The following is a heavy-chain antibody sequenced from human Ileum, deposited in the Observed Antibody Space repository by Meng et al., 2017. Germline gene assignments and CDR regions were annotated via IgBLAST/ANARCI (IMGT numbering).Heavy chain of an antibody. CDR3: ARVRDNEFDL. D-gene: IGHD2-21*01. Sequence: QVELVQSGADVKKPGASVKVSCKASGYTFTSYDINWVRQATGQGLEWMGWMNPNSGNTEYVQKFQGRVTMTRNTSISTAYMELSSLRSEDTAVYYCARVRDNEFDLWGQGTLVTVSS. V-gene: IGHV1-8*01. CDR1: GYTFTSYD. J-gene: IGHJ5*02. CDR2: MNPNSGNT.